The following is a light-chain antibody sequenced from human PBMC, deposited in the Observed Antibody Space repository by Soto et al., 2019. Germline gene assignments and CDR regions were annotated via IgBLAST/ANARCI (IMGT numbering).Light chain of an antibody. J-gene: IGKJ3*01. Sequence: DIQMTQSPSSVSASVGDRVTISCRASQGISSWLAWYQQKQGKAPSLLIYSASTLHSGVPSRFSGSGSGTDFPLTISSLQPEDFATYYCQQADNFPLAFCPGNKVDIK. CDR1: QGISSW. V-gene: IGKV1-12*01. CDR2: SAS. CDR3: QQADNFPLA.